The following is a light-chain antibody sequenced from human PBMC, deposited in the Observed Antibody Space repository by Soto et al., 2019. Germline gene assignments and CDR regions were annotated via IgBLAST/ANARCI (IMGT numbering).Light chain of an antibody. Sequence: DIQMTQSPSSLSASVGDRVTITCQASQDICNYLTWYQQKPGKSPKLLIYDTSNLETGVPSRFSGSGSGTDFTFNISSPQPEDIATYYCQQYDNLPFTFGHWTKVEMK. CDR2: DTS. J-gene: IGKJ3*01. V-gene: IGKV1-33*01. CDR1: QDICNY. CDR3: QQYDNLPFT.